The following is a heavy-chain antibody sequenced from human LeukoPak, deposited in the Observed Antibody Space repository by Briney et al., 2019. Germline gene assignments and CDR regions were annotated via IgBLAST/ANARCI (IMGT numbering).Heavy chain of an antibody. CDR3: AKDPNEYCGGDCYYYYMDV. V-gene: IGHV3-23*01. CDR1: GFSFNIHG. J-gene: IGHJ6*03. CDR2: IGPSGANT. Sequence: GGTLKLSCAASGFSFNIHGMNWVRQAPGKGLEWVSGIGPSGANTYYADSVKGRFTISRDNSKNTLYLQMNSLRAEDTAVYYCAKDPNEYCGGDCYYYYMDVWGKGTTVTVSS. D-gene: IGHD2-21*01.